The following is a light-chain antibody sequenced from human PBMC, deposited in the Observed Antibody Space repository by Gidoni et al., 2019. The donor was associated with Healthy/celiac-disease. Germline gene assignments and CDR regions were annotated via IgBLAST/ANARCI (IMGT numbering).Light chain of an antibody. V-gene: IGKV3-11*01. CDR3: QLRSNWPPLT. J-gene: IGKJ4*01. CDR2: DAS. CDR1: QSVSSS. Sequence: EIVLTQSPATLSLSPGDRATLSCRASQSVSSSLAWYQQKPGQAPRLLIYDASNRAAGIPARFSGSGSGTDFTLTISSLEPEDFAVYYCQLRSNWPPLTFGGGTKVEIK.